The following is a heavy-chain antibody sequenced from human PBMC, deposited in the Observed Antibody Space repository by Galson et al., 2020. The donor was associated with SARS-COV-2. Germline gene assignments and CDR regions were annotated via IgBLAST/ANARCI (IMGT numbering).Heavy chain of an antibody. CDR3: ARLGSSSWYNDY. Sequence: GESLKISCAASGFTFSSYWMSWVRQAPGKGLEWVANIKQDGSVKYYVDSVKGRFTISRDNAKNSLYLQMNSLRAEDTAVYYCARLGSSSWYNDYWGQGTLVTVSS. CDR2: IKQDGSVK. D-gene: IGHD6-13*01. J-gene: IGHJ4*02. V-gene: IGHV3-7*05. CDR1: GFTFSSYW.